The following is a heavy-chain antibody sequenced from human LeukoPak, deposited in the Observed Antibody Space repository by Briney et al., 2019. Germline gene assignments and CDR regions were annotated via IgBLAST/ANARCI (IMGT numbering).Heavy chain of an antibody. Sequence: ASVKVSCKASGDTFSSYAINWVRQAPGQGPEWMGRITPFLGIANYPQKFQGRVTITADESTTTAYMELSSLRSEDTAVYYCAREACREMGVMWPRLGGQYCRYDHWGQGTLVTVSS. J-gene: IGHJ4*02. CDR2: ITPFLGIA. V-gene: IGHV1-69*04. D-gene: IGHD3-16*01. CDR1: GDTFSSYA. CDR3: AREACREMGVMWPRLGGQYCRYDH.